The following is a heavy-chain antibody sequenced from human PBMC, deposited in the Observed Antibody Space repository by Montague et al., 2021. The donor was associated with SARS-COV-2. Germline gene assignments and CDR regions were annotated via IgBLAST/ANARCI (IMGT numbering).Heavy chain of an antibody. CDR1: GASISSNNYY. CDR2: IYDSGST. J-gene: IGHJ3*02. D-gene: IGHD2-2*01. CDR3: ARRALGYCSSTSCETAFDI. V-gene: IGHV4-39*02. Sequence: SETLSLTCTVSGASISSNNYYWDWIRQPPGKGLEWIGSIYDSGSTYYNPSLKSRVTISVDTSKNHFSLKLNSVTAADTAVYYCARRALGYCSSTSCETAFDIWGQGTMVTVSS.